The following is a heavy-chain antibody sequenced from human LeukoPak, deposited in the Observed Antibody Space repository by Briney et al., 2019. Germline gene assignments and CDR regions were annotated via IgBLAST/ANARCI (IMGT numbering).Heavy chain of an antibody. J-gene: IGHJ4*02. Sequence: PGGSLRLSCAASGFTFSSYWMSWVRQAPGKGLEWVSYISSSGSTIYYADSVKGRFTISRDNAKNSLYLQMNSLRAEDTAVYYCAGDVRGFAVWGSYRKRGPFDYWGQGTLVTVSS. D-gene: IGHD3-16*02. CDR3: AGDVRGFAVWGSYRKRGPFDY. V-gene: IGHV3-48*04. CDR2: ISSSGSTI. CDR1: GFTFSSYW.